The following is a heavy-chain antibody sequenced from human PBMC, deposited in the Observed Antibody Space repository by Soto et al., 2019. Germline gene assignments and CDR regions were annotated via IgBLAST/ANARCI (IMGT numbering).Heavy chain of an antibody. V-gene: IGHV3-30-3*01. Sequence: GGSLRLSCAASGFTFSSYAMHWVRQAPGKGLEWVAVISYDGSNKYYADSVKGRFTISRDNSKNTLYLQMNSLRAEDTAVYYCARDRYCSSTSCYLSYYFDYWGQGTLVTVSS. CDR3: ARDRYCSSTSCYLSYYFDY. CDR2: ISYDGSNK. D-gene: IGHD2-2*01. J-gene: IGHJ4*02. CDR1: GFTFSSYA.